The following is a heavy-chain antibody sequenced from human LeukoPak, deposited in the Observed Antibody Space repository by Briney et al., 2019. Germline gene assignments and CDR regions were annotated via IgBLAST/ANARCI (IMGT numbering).Heavy chain of an antibody. J-gene: IGHJ6*04. CDR3: ARGPEGHCSGGSCYYYGMDV. V-gene: IGHV4-59*01. Sequence: SETLSLTCTVSGGSISSYYWSWIRQPPGKGLEWIGYICYSGSTNYNPSLKSRVTISVDTSKNQFSLKLSSVTAADTAVYYCARGPEGHCSGGSCYYYGMDVWGKGTTVTVSS. D-gene: IGHD2-15*01. CDR2: ICYSGST. CDR1: GGSISSYY.